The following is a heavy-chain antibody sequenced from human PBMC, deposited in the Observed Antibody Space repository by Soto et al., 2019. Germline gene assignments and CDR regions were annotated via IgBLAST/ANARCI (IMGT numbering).Heavy chain of an antibody. J-gene: IGHJ2*01. D-gene: IGHD3-22*01. CDR1: GGSISSGGYY. CDR3: ARDALYYYDSSGYYYGWYFDL. Sequence: QVQLQESGPGLVKPSQTLSLTCTVSGGSISSGGYYWSWIRQHPGKGLEWIGYIYYSGSTYYNPSLKSRVTISVDTSKNQFSLKLSSVTAADTAVYYCARDALYYYDSSGYYYGWYFDLWGRGTLVTVSS. V-gene: IGHV4-31*03. CDR2: IYYSGST.